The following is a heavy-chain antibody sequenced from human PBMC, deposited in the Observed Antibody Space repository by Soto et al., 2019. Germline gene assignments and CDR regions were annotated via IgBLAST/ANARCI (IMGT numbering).Heavy chain of an antibody. CDR2: ISRSGGKT. V-gene: IGHV3-23*01. Sequence: ELQLLESGGGLVQPGGTLRLSCAASGFTVASYAMNWVRQAPGKGLEWVSVISRSGGKTYYADSVKGRFTISRDNSESTLYLQMNSLRAEDTAVYYCAKDPLYNWNDEVSYYYYMDVWGKGTTVTVSS. CDR3: AKDPLYNWNDEVSYYYYMDV. D-gene: IGHD1-1*01. CDR1: GFTVASYA. J-gene: IGHJ6*03.